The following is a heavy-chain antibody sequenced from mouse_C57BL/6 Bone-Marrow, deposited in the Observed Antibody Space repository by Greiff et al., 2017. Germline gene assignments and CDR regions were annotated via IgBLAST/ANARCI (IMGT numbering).Heavy chain of an antibody. J-gene: IGHJ2*01. CDR1: GYSFASYY. CDR2: IYPGSGNT. CDR3: ARWALDYFDY. Sequence: VQLQQSGPELVKPGASVKISCKASGYSFASYYIHWVKQRPGQGLAWIGWIYPGSGNTKYNEKFKGKATLTADTSSSTAYMQLSSLTSEDSAVYYCARWALDYFDYWGQGTTLTVSS. V-gene: IGHV1-66*01.